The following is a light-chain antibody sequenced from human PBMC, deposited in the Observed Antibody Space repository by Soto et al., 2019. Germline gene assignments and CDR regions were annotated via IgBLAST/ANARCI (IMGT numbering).Light chain of an antibody. Sequence: ESVLTQSPDTLSLSAGERVTLSCRASQTVISNYLAWYQQKPGQAPRLLIYGVSRRASGIPDRFSGSGSGTDFTLTISRLEPEDFAVYYCHQYGDSSWTFGQGTKVDIK. J-gene: IGKJ1*01. CDR1: QTVISNY. CDR2: GVS. CDR3: HQYGDSSWT. V-gene: IGKV3-20*01.